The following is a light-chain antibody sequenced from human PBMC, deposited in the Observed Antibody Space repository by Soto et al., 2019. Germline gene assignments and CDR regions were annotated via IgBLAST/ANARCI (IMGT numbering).Light chain of an antibody. V-gene: IGLV2-14*01. CDR1: TSDVGSYKY. Sequence: QSALTQPASVSGSPGQSITISCTGTTSDVGSYKYVSWYQQHPGKAPKLMIYEVSNRPSGVSNRFSGSKSGNTASLTISGLQAEDEADYYCSSYTSTTTAVVFGGGTKVTVL. CDR2: EVS. J-gene: IGLJ2*01. CDR3: SSYTSTTTAVV.